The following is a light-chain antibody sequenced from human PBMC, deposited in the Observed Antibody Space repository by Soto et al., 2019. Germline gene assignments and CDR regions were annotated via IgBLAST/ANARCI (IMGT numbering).Light chain of an antibody. CDR3: PQSYSTPWT. Sequence: DIQMTQSPSSLSASVGDRVTITCRVSQSISSYLNWYQQKPGKAPKLLIYAASSLQSGVPSRFSGSGSGTDFTLTISSLQPEDFATYYCPQSYSTPWTFGQGTKVEIK. CDR2: AAS. J-gene: IGKJ1*01. V-gene: IGKV1-39*01. CDR1: QSISSY.